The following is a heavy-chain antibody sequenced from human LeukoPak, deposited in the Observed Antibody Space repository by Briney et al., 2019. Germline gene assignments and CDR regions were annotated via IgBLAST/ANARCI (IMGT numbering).Heavy chain of an antibody. D-gene: IGHD6-13*01. CDR1: GFNFGDYA. V-gene: IGHV3-49*04. J-gene: IGHJ6*02. CDR2: IRRRAFGETA. CDR3: TREGAAAAYGMDV. Sequence: GRSLRLSCTASGFNFGDYAVSWVRRPPGRGLEWVGLIRRRAFGETADYAASVKGRFTISRDDSKSIAYLQMNSLKTEDTAVYYCTREGAAAAYGMDVWGQGTTVTVSS.